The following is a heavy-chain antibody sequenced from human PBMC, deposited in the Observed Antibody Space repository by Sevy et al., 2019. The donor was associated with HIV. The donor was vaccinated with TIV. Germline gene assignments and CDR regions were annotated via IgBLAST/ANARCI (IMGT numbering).Heavy chain of an antibody. CDR1: GFTFSSYA. Sequence: GGSLRLSCAASGFTFSSYAMHWVRQAPDKGLEWVAVISYDGSNKYYADSVKGRFTISRDNSKNTLYLQMNSLRAEDTAVYYCARDRAGDGLDYWGQGTLVTVSS. D-gene: IGHD7-27*01. V-gene: IGHV3-30-3*01. J-gene: IGHJ4*02. CDR2: ISYDGSNK. CDR3: ARDRAGDGLDY.